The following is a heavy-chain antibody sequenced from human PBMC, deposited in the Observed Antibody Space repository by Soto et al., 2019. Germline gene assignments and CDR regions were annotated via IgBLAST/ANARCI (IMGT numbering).Heavy chain of an antibody. CDR1: GYSFTSYW. CDR3: ARRSAVDGTDYYCGMDV. Sequence: GESLKISCKGSGYSFTSYWIGWVRQMPGKGLEWMGIIYPGDSDTRYSPSFQGQVTISADKSISTAYLQWSSLKASDTAMYYCARRSAVDGTDYYCGMDVWGEGTTVTVSS. J-gene: IGHJ6*04. V-gene: IGHV5-51*01. CDR2: IYPGDSDT. D-gene: IGHD6-19*01.